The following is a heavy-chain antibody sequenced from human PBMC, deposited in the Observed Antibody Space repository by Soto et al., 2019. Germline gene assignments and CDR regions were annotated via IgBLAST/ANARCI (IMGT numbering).Heavy chain of an antibody. CDR1: GFAFSNFG. J-gene: IGHJ4*02. CDR2: VSYDGNIK. Sequence: QVQLVESGGGVVQPGRSLRLSCAASGFAFSNFGMHWVRQAPGKGLAWVAAVSYDGNIKYYADSVKGRFTISRDNSTNALFLQMNSLRPEDTAVYYCAKFCGPVTALVDDYWGQGTLVTVSS. V-gene: IGHV3-30*18. D-gene: IGHD2-21*02. CDR3: AKFCGPVTALVDDY.